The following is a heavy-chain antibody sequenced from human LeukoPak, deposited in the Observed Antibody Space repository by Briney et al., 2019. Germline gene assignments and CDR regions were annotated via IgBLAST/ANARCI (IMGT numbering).Heavy chain of an antibody. CDR3: ARSRRDILTGYYYNWFDP. D-gene: IGHD3-9*01. V-gene: IGHV3-21*01. CDR1: GFTFSSHS. CDR2: ISSSSSYI. Sequence: PGGSLRLSCAASGFTFSSHSMNWVRQAPGKGLEWVSSISSSSSYIYYADSVKGRFTISRDNAKNSLYLQMNSLRAEDTAVYYCARSRRDILTGYYYNWFDPWGQGTLVTVSS. J-gene: IGHJ5*02.